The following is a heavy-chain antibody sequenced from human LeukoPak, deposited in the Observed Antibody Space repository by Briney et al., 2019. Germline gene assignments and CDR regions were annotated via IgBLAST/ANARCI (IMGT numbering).Heavy chain of an antibody. CDR3: VSVLTVTFDS. CDR2: VWSDGNGT. J-gene: IGHJ4*02. V-gene: IGHV3-33*01. D-gene: IGHD4-17*01. CDR1: GFTFSTYG. Sequence: SGGSLRLSCAASGFTFSTYGMHWVRQAPGKGLEWVALVWSDGNGTFYADSVKGRFTISRDNSKNTVYLQMNSLRAEDTAVYYCVSVLTVTFDSWGQGTLVTVSS.